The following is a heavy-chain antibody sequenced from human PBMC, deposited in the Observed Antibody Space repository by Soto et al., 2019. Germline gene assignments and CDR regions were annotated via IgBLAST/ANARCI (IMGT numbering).Heavy chain of an antibody. D-gene: IGHD3-3*01. CDR2: ISFSGENT. CDR1: GFTFSNHA. CDR3: AKRFTLFGVNKLPPDLDY. V-gene: IGHV3-23*01. Sequence: GGSLRLCCAASGFTFSNHAMSWVRQTPGEGLEWVSGISFSGENTYYADSVRGRFTVSRDNSKSTLYLQMNSLRAEDTAIYYCAKRFTLFGVNKLPPDLDYWGQGTVVTVSS. J-gene: IGHJ4*02.